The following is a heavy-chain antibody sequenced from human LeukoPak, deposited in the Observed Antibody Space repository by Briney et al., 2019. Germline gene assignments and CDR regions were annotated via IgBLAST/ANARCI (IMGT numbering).Heavy chain of an antibody. CDR1: GFTFSSYW. Sequence: GGSLRLSCAASGFTFSSYWMSWVRQAPGKGLEWVANIKQDGSEKYYVDSVKGRFTISRDNAKNSMYPQMNSLRAEDTAVYYCARLGAPPYYYDSSGPTSLYYYYYYMDVWGKGTTVTVSS. D-gene: IGHD3-22*01. CDR2: IKQDGSEK. V-gene: IGHV3-7*01. J-gene: IGHJ6*03. CDR3: ARLGAPPYYYDSSGPTSLYYYYYYMDV.